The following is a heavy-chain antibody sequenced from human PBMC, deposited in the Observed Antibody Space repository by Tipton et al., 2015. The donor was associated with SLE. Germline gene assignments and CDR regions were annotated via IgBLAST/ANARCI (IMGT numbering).Heavy chain of an antibody. V-gene: IGHV3-30*18. Sequence: SLRLSCAASGFTLSSYGMHWVRQAPGKGLEWVAVISYDGGNKYYADSVKGRFTISRDNSKNTLYLQMNSLRAEDTAVYYCAKDLGDYDSSGYTFDYWGQGTLVTVPS. J-gene: IGHJ4*02. CDR3: AKDLGDYDSSGYTFDY. CDR1: GFTLSSYG. CDR2: ISYDGGNK. D-gene: IGHD3-22*01.